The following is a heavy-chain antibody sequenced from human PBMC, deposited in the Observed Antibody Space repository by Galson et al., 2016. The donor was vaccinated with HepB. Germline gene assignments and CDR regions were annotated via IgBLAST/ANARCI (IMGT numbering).Heavy chain of an antibody. CDR2: IYYSGST. J-gene: IGHJ6*03. Sequence: SETLSLTCIVSGDSISGTEYYWGWIRQSPGRGLEWIGSIYYSGSTYYNPSLESRVTISVDTSKNQFSLRLSSVTAADTAVYYCATGISVAGQYYYYYMDVCGKWTPVTVSS. V-gene: IGHV4-39*01. CDR1: GDSISGTEYY. CDR3: ATGISVAGQYYYYYMDV. D-gene: IGHD6-19*01.